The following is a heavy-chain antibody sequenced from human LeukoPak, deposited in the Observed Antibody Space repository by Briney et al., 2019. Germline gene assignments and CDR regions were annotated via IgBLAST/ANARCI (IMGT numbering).Heavy chain of an antibody. CDR2: ISYDGSNK. CDR1: GFTFSSYA. J-gene: IGHJ4*02. CDR3: AREQIYCSGGSCYSGLDY. Sequence: GSLRLSCAASGFTFSSYAMHWVRQAPGKGLEWVAVISYDGSNKYYADSVKGRFTISRDNSKNTLYLQMNSLRAEDTAVYYCAREQIYCSGGSCYSGLDYWGQGTLVTVSS. V-gene: IGHV3-30-3*01. D-gene: IGHD2-15*01.